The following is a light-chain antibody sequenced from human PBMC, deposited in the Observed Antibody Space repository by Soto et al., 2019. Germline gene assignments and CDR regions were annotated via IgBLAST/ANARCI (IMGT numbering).Light chain of an antibody. Sequence: HSVLTQPRSVSGSPGQSVTVSCAGTSSYVGSYYFVSWYQQHPGKSPKIIIYDVTKRPSGVPDRFSGSKSGNTASLTISGLQAEDEADYYCCSYAGSYTHVFGTGTKVTVL. CDR3: CSYAGSYTHV. CDR1: SSYVGSYYF. V-gene: IGLV2-11*01. J-gene: IGLJ1*01. CDR2: DVT.